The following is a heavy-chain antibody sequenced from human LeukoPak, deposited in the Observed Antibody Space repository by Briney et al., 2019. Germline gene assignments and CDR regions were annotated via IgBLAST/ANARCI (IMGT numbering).Heavy chain of an antibody. D-gene: IGHD5-18*01. Sequence: PSETLSLTCTVSGGSISSYYWSWIRQPPGKGLEWIGYIYYSGSTNYNPSLKSRVTISVDTSKNQFSLKLSSVTAADTAVYYCARLSGYSYADYWGQGTLVTVSS. CDR1: GGSISSYY. J-gene: IGHJ4*02. CDR2: IYYSGST. V-gene: IGHV4-59*01. CDR3: ARLSGYSYADY.